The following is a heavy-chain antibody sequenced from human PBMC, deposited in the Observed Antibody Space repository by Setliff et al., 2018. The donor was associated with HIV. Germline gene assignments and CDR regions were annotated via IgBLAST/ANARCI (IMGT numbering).Heavy chain of an antibody. D-gene: IGHD1-1*01. J-gene: IGHJ4*02. CDR2: INPGTGNT. CDR1: GYDFKIYD. V-gene: IGHV1-8*01. Sequence: GGSVKVSCKASGYDFKIYDINWVRQVAGQGLEWMGWINPGTGNTGYPQNFSGRVTMTRNTSINTVYMELSSLRSEDTAIYFCARGKIPSWRLTMFDFWGQGTPVTVSS. CDR3: ARGKIPSWRLTMFDF.